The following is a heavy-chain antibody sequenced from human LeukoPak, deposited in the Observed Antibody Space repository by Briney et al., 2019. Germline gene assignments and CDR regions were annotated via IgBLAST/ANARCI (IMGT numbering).Heavy chain of an antibody. V-gene: IGHV4-39*07. CDR3: ARAGGGPTTLYWYFDI. CDR2: IYYSGST. J-gene: IGHJ2*01. Sequence: SETLSLTCTVSGGSISSSSYYWGWIRRPPGKGLEWIGNIYYSGSTYDDPSLESRVTISVDTSKNQFSLKLSSVTAADTAVYYCARAGGGPTTLYWYFDIWGRGTLVTVSS. CDR1: GGSISSSSYY. D-gene: IGHD1-7*01.